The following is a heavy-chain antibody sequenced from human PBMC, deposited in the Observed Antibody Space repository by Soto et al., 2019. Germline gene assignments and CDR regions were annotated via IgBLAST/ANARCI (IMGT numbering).Heavy chain of an antibody. CDR3: ARKGAGTHPLGY. J-gene: IGHJ4*02. CDR1: GYTFTNYG. CDR2: ISAYNGHT. D-gene: IGHD3-16*01. Sequence: QVQLVQSGPEVKKPGASVKVSCKASGYTFTNYGFNWVRQAPGQGLEWMGWISAYNGHTKYSQIFQARVIMTTDTSTSTDYMELRSLTSADTAVYYCARKGAGTHPLGYWGQGTLVTVSS. V-gene: IGHV1-18*01.